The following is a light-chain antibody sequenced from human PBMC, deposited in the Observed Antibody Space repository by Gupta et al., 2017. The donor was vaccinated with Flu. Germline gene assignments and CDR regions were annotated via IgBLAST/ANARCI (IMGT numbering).Light chain of an antibody. J-gene: IGKJ2*01. CDR1: QSLVHSEGDTF. CDR3: MQGTHWPPYT. CDR2: KVS. Sequence: DVLMTHSHLSPSVTLGEPASISCSTSQSLVHSEGDTFLTWFQQRPGQSPRRLMYKVSNRDSGVTDRFSGSGSGTDFRLKISRVEAEDVGVYYCMQGTHWPPYTFGQGTKLEIK. V-gene: IGKV2-30*02.